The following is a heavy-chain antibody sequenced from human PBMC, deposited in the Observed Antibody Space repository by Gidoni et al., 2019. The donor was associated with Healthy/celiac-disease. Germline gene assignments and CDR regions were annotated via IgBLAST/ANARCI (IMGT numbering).Heavy chain of an antibody. D-gene: IGHD4-4*01. J-gene: IGHJ4*02. Sequence: QVQLQQWGAGLLKPSETLSLTCAVYGGSFSGYYWSWIRQPPGKGLEWIGEINHSGSTNYNPSLKSRVTISVDTSKNQFSLKLSSVTAADTAVYYCARGPPYDYSNYDVSYWGQGTLVTVSS. CDR3: ARGPPYDYSNYDVSY. V-gene: IGHV4-34*01. CDR2: INHSGST. CDR1: GGSFSGYY.